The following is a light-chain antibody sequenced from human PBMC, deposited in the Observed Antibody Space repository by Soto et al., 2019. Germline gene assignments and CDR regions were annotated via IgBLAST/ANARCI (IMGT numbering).Light chain of an antibody. CDR1: QPVSSN. J-gene: IGKJ4*01. V-gene: IGKV3-15*01. CDR2: GAS. Sequence: EIVMTQSPATLSVSPGERATLSCRANQPVSSNLAWYQQKPGQAPRLLIYGASIRATGIPARFSGSGSGTEFTLTISSLQSEDFAVYYCQQYNNWPPLTFGGGTKVEIK. CDR3: QQYNNWPPLT.